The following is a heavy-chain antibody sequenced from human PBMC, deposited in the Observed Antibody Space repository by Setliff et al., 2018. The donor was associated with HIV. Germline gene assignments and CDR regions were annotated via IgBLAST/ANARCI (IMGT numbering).Heavy chain of an antibody. Sequence: GGSLRLSCAASGFTFEDYAMHWVRQVPGPGLEWVSGIDLDGGNIDYADSVKGRFSISRDNAKHSVYLQMNSVTTEDMALYYCAKGSCTGGSCVHVDYWGQGALVTVSS. D-gene: IGHD2-15*01. J-gene: IGHJ4*02. CDR1: GFTFEDYA. CDR2: IDLDGGNI. V-gene: IGHV3-9*03. CDR3: AKGSCTGGSCVHVDY.